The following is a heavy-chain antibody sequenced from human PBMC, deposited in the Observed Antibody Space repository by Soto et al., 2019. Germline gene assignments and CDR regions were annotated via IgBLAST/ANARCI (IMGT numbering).Heavy chain of an antibody. V-gene: IGHV3-7*01. CDR1: GFTFSSYW. CDR2: IKQDGSEK. D-gene: IGHD6-6*01. CDR3: AREEGQLVEGYYYYYMDV. Sequence: GGSLRLSCAASGFTFSSYWMSWVRQAPGKGLEWVANIKQDGSEKYYVDSVKGRFTISRDNAKNSLYLQMNSLRAEDTAVYYCAREEGQLVEGYYYYYMDVWGKGTTVTVSS. J-gene: IGHJ6*03.